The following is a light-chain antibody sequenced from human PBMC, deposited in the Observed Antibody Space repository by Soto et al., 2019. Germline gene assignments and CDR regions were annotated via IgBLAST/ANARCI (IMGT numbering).Light chain of an antibody. CDR3: QQYNSYWT. J-gene: IGKJ1*01. V-gene: IGKV1-5*01. CDR2: DAS. CDR1: QSIARW. Sequence: DIQMTQPPSTLSASVGEKVNKNCRASQSIARWVAWYQQKPGKAPKLLIYDASNLESGVPSRFSGSGSGTEFTLTIISLQPDDFATYYCQQYNSYWTFGPGTKVDIK.